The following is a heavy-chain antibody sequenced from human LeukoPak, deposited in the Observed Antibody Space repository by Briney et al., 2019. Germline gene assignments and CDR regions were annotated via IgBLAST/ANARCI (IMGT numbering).Heavy chain of an antibody. CDR2: IKQDGSAK. J-gene: IGHJ4*02. V-gene: IGHV3-7*03. D-gene: IGHD3-16*02. Sequence: GGSLRLSCAASGFTISSYWMSWIRQPPGKGLEWVANIKQDGSAKYYVDSVKGRFTIARDNAKNSLYLQMNSLRAEDTAVYYCAREGAWDYVWGSYRYFDYWGQGTLVTVSS. CDR1: GFTISSYW. CDR3: AREGAWDYVWGSYRYFDY.